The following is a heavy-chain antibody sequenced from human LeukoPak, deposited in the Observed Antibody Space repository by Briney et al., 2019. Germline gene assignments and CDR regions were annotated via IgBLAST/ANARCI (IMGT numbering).Heavy chain of an antibody. J-gene: IGHJ3*01. V-gene: IGHV3-21*01. CDR2: ISSSSIYI. CDR1: GFTFSTYS. D-gene: IGHD4-17*01. CDR3: ARDRHGDSPGGDVLHF. Sequence: GGSLRLSCAASGFTFSTYSMNWVRRAPGKGLEWVSSISSSSIYIYYADSVKGRFTISRDNAKNSLYLQMNSLRAEDTAVYYCARDRHGDSPGGDVLHFWGQGTMVTVSS.